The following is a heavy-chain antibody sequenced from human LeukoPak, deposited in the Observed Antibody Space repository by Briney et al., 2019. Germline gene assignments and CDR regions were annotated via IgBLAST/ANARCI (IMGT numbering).Heavy chain of an antibody. CDR2: IYYSGST. CDR3: ARDAGSYGPDY. CDR1: GGSISSYY. V-gene: IGHV4-59*12. J-gene: IGHJ4*02. Sequence: PSETLSLTCTVSGGSISSYYWSWIRQPPGKGLEWIGYIYYSGSTNYNPSLKSRVTMSVDTSKNHFSLNLTSVTAADTAVYYCARDAGSYGPDYWGQGTLVTVSS. D-gene: IGHD5-18*01.